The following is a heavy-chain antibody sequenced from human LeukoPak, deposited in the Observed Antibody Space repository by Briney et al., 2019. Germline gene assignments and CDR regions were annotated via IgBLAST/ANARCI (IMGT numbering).Heavy chain of an antibody. J-gene: IGHJ3*02. CDR2: INPNSGGT. CDR3: AREGSGWYIHAFDI. D-gene: IGHD6-19*01. Sequence: ASVKVSCKASGYTFTGYYMHWVRQAPGQGLEWMGWINPNSGGTNYAQKFQGGVTMTRDTSISTAYMELSRLRSDDTAVYYCAREGSGWYIHAFDIWGQGTMVTVSS. CDR1: GYTFTGYY. V-gene: IGHV1-2*02.